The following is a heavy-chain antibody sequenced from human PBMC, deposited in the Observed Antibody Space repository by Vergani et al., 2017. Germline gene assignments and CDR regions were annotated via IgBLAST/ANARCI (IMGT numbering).Heavy chain of an antibody. J-gene: IGHJ6*04. CDR1: GFTFSSYW. CDR3: ARDKVAGYCSGGSCYSTYPLDV. Sequence: EVQLVESGGGLVQPGGSLRLSCAASGFTFSSYWMSWVRQAPGKGLEWVANIKQDGSEKYYVDSVKGRFTISRDNAKNSLYLQMNSLRAEDTAVYYCARDKVAGYCSGGSCYSTYPLDVWGKGTTVTVSS. CDR2: IKQDGSEK. D-gene: IGHD2-15*01. V-gene: IGHV3-7*01.